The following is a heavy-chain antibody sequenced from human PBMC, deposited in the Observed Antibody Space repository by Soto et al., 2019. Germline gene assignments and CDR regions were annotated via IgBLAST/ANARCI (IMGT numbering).Heavy chain of an antibody. J-gene: IGHJ5*02. Sequence: QVQLVQSGAEVKRPGASVNVSCKASGYAFTSYDINWVRQATGQGLEWMGWMNPNSGNTGYAQKFKGRVTMTSNTSISTAYMELSSLRAEDTAVYYCARESVGWFDPLGQGTLVTVSS. D-gene: IGHD1-26*01. CDR1: GYAFTSYD. CDR3: ARESVGWFDP. CDR2: MNPNSGNT. V-gene: IGHV1-8*01.